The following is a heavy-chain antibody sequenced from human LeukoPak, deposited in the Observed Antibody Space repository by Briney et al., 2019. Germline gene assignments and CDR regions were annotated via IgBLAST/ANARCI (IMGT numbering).Heavy chain of an antibody. D-gene: IGHD1-1*01. CDR1: GFTFSSYA. CDR2: ISGSGGST. Sequence: GGSLRLSCAASGFTFSSYAMSWVRQAPGKGLEWVSAISGSGGSTYYADSVKGRFTISRDNSKNTLYLQMNSLRAEDTAVYYCAKVRSGSANWALRIFDNWGQGTVVTVSS. J-gene: IGHJ4*02. CDR3: AKVRSGSANWALRIFDN. V-gene: IGHV3-23*01.